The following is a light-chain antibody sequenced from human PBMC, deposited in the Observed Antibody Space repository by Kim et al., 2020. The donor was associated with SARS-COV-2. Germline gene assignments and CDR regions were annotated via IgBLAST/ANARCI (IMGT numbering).Light chain of an antibody. V-gene: IGKV2-30*02. CDR3: MQGTHWPLT. CDR1: QSLVHSDGNTY. Sequence: DVVMTQSPPPLPVTLGQPASISCRSSQSLVHSDGNTYLNWFQQRPGQSPRRLIYKVSNRDSGVPDRFSGSGSGTDFTLKISRVEAEDVGVYYCMQGTHWPLTFGGGTKVDIK. CDR2: KVS. J-gene: IGKJ4*01.